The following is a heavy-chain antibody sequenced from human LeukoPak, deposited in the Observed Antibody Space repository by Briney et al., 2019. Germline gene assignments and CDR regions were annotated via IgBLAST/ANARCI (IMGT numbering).Heavy chain of an antibody. CDR3: ASGKEEYYDFWSGYT. Sequence: ASVKVSCKASGYTFTSYYMHWVRQAPGQGLEWMGIINPSGGSTSYAQKFQGRVTMTRDTSTSTVYMELSSLRSEDTAVYYCASGKEEYYDFWSGYTWGQGTLVTVSS. J-gene: IGHJ5*02. V-gene: IGHV1-46*01. CDR1: GYTFTSYY. CDR2: INPSGGST. D-gene: IGHD3-3*01.